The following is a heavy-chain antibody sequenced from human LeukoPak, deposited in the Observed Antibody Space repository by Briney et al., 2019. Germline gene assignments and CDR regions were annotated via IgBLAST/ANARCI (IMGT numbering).Heavy chain of an antibody. D-gene: IGHD5-18*01. V-gene: IGHV3-30*02. CDR2: IRYDGSNK. CDR3: AKSKRGYTDTAMVPHDAFDI. CDR1: GFTFSSYG. Sequence: GGSLRLSCAASGFTFSSYGMHWVRQAPGKGLEWVAFIRYDGSNKYYADSVKGRFTISRDNSKNTLYLQMNSLRAEDTAVYYCAKSKRGYTDTAMVPHDAFDIWGQGTMVTVSS. J-gene: IGHJ3*02.